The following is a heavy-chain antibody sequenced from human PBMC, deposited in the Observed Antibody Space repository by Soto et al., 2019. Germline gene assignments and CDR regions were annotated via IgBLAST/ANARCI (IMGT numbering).Heavy chain of an antibody. Sequence: QVQLVQSGAEVKKPGASVKVSCKASGYTFTNYAMHWVRQAPGQRLEWMGWINAGNGNTKYSQKFQGRVTITRDTSASTAYMELSSLRSEDTAVYYCASSYSNYALIDYYSYRMDVW. V-gene: IGHV1-3*01. D-gene: IGHD4-4*01. CDR3: ASSYSNYALIDYYSYRMDV. J-gene: IGHJ6*01. CDR1: GYTFTNYA. CDR2: INAGNGNT.